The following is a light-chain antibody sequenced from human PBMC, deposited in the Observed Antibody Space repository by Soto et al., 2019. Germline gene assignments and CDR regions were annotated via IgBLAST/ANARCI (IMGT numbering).Light chain of an antibody. V-gene: IGKV3-15*01. Sequence: EIVMTQSPATLSVSPGERATLSCRASQSVNSKLAWYQQKPGQAPRLLIYGASTRATDIPARFSGSGSGTEFTLPISSLQSEDSAVYYCQHQGTFGQGTKVEIK. J-gene: IGKJ1*01. CDR1: QSVNSK. CDR2: GAS. CDR3: QHQGT.